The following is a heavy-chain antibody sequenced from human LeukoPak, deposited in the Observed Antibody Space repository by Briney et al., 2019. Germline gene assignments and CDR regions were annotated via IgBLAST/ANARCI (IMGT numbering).Heavy chain of an antibody. J-gene: IGHJ3*02. CDR3: ARGKRDYDILTGYSPGLLDI. CDR1: GGSISSYY. V-gene: IGHV4-59*08. CDR2: IYYSGST. Sequence: PSETLSLTCTVSGGSISSYYWSWIRQPPGKGLEWIGYIYYSGSTNYNPSLKSRVTISVDTSKNQFSLKLSSVTAADTAVYYCARGKRDYDILTGYSPGLLDIWGQGTMVTVSS. D-gene: IGHD3-9*01.